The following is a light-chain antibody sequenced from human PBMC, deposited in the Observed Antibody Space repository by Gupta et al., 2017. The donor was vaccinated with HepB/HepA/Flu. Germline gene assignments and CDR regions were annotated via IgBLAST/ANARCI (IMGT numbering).Light chain of an antibody. CDR1: QTISTW. Sequence: EIQMTQSPSTLSASIGDRVTISCRANQTISTWLAWYQQKPRKAPNLLIYKTSVLQTGVPSRFSGSGSETEFTLTISSLQPDDFAIYYCQQDHTYPLTFGQGTRVDIK. V-gene: IGKV1-5*03. CDR3: QQDHTYPLT. CDR2: KTS. J-gene: IGKJ1*01.